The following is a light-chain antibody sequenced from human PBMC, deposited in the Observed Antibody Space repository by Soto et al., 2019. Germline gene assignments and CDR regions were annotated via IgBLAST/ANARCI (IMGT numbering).Light chain of an antibody. V-gene: IGKV1-6*01. CDR3: LQDYNYPWT. CDR1: QGIRND. CDR2: AAS. J-gene: IGKJ1*01. Sequence: AIQMTQSPSSLSASVGDRVTITCRASQGIRNDLNWYQQKPGKAPKLLIYAASNLQSGVPSRFSGSGSGTDFTLTISSLQPEDFATYFCLQDYNYPWTFGQGTKLEIK.